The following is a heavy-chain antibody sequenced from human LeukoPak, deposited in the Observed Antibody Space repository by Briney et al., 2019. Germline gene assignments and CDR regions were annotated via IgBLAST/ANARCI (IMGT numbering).Heavy chain of an antibody. CDR2: ICYSGST. D-gene: IGHD6-19*01. CDR3: ASGRRVGYSSGSYAGLYHYYGMDV. CDR1: AGSISTSY. Sequence: SETLSLTCTVSAGSISTSYWSWIRQPPGKGLEWIGPICYSGSTKFNPSLKSRVTILGDTSRNQFSLTPSSVTAADTAIYYCASGRRVGYSSGSYAGLYHYYGMDVWGRGTTVTVSS. V-gene: IGHV4-59*12. J-gene: IGHJ6*02.